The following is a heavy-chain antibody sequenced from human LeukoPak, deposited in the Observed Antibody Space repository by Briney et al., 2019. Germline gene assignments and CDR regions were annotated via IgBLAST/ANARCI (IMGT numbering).Heavy chain of an antibody. V-gene: IGHV3-48*03. CDR1: GFTFSSYQ. Sequence: GGSLRLSCAASGFTFSSYQMNWVRQAPGKGLEWVSYISSSGSTIYYADSVKGRFTISRDNAKNSLYLQMNSLRAEDTAVYYCARGRAYCSGGSCYGEGADDAFDIWGQGTMVTVSS. CDR3: ARGRAYCSGGSCYGEGADDAFDI. CDR2: ISSSGSTI. J-gene: IGHJ3*02. D-gene: IGHD2-15*01.